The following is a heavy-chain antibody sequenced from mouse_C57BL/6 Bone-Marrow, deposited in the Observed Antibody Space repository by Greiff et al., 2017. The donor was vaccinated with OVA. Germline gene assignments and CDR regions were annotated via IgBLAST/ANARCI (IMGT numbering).Heavy chain of an antibody. J-gene: IGHJ1*03. D-gene: IGHD2-3*01. Sequence: EVQLVESGPGLVKPSQSLSLTCSVTGYSITSGYYWNWIRQFPGNKLEWMGYISYDGSNNYNPSLKNRISITRDTSKNQFFLKLNSVTTEDTATYYCARKDGYYSPWYFDVWGTGTTVTVSS. CDR3: ARKDGYYSPWYFDV. CDR2: ISYDGSN. V-gene: IGHV3-6*01. CDR1: GYSITSGYY.